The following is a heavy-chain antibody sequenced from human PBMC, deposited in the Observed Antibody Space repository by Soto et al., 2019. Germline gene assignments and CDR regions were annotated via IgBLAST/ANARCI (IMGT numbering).Heavy chain of an antibody. V-gene: IGHV4-31*03. CDR2: IYYSGST. CDR3: ARVRKEKYYFDY. CDR1: GGSISSGGYY. J-gene: IGHJ4*02. Sequence: PSETLSLTCTVSGGSISSGGYYWSWIRQHPGKGLEWIGYIYYSGSTYYNPSLKSRVTISVDTSKNQFSLKLSSVTAADTAVYYCARVRKEKYYFDYWGQGTLVTVSS.